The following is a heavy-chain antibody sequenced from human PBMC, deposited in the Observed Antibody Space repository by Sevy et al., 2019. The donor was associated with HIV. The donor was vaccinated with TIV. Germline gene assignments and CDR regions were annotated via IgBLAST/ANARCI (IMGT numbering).Heavy chain of an antibody. J-gene: IGHJ6*02. CDR3: ARDWRLQLRENRYYYYGMDV. V-gene: IGHV1-18*01. D-gene: IGHD1-7*01. CDR2: ISAYNGNT. CDR1: GYTFTSYG. Sequence: DAVKVSCKASGYTFTSYGISWVRQAPRQGLEWMGWISAYNGNTNYAQKLQGRVTMITDTSTSTAYMELRSLRSDDTAVYYRARDWRLQLRENRYYYYGMDVWGQGTTVTVSS.